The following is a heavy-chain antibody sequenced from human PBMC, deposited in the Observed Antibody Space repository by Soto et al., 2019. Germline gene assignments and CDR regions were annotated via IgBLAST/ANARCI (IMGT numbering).Heavy chain of an antibody. J-gene: IGHJ4*02. D-gene: IGHD3-16*01. Sequence: QVQLQQWGAGLLKPSETLSLTCAVYGGSFSGYYWSWIRQPPRKGLEWIGEINHSGSTNDNPSLKSRVTISVDTSKNQFSLKLNSVTAADTAVYYCARGSRRGIDYWGQGTLVTVSS. CDR3: ARGSRRGIDY. CDR1: GGSFSGYY. V-gene: IGHV4-34*01. CDR2: INHSGST.